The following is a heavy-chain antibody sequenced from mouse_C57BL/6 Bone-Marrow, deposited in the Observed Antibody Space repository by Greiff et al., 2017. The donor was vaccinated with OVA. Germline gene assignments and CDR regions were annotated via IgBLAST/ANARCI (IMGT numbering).Heavy chain of an antibody. J-gene: IGHJ3*01. CDR2: INPNNGGT. V-gene: IGHV1-26*01. CDR1: GYTFTDYY. CDR3: ARRLLTRAWFAY. D-gene: IGHD2-10*01. Sequence: EVQLQQSGPELVKPGASVKISCKASGYTFTDYYMNWVKQSHGKSLEWIGDINPNNGGTSYNQKFKGKATLTVDKSSSTAYMELRSLTSEDSAVYYCARRLLTRAWFAYWGQGTLVTVSA.